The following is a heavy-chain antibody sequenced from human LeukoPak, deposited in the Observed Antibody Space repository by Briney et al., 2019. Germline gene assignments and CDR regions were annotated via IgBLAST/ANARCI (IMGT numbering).Heavy chain of an antibody. Sequence: QPGGSLRLSCAAYGFTFSSYAMTWVRQAPGKGLEWVSTITGSGSSTYYADSVKGRFTISRDNSKNTLYLQMNSLTVEDTAVYYCANPHCSSTSCYWFDPWGQGTLVTVSS. CDR1: GFTFSSYA. V-gene: IGHV3-23*01. J-gene: IGHJ5*02. CDR3: ANPHCSSTSCYWFDP. D-gene: IGHD2-2*01. CDR2: ITGSGSST.